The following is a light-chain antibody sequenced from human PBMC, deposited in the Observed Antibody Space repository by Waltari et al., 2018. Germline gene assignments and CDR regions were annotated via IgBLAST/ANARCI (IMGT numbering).Light chain of an antibody. Sequence: QSALTQPASVSGSPGQSITISCTGTRNNVGHSNFVSWYQHLPGEAPTVMIFDVSHRPSGVSSRFSGSKSGTTASLTISGLQAEDEADYYCAAYTDTGTYVFGDGTKVTVL. V-gene: IGLV2-14*03. J-gene: IGLJ1*01. CDR1: RNNVGHSNF. CDR2: DVS. CDR3: AAYTDTGTYV.